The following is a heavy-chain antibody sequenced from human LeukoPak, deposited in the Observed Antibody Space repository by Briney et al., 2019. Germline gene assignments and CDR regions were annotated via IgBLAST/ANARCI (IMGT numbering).Heavy chain of an antibody. CDR3: ARDGYFGSGSYYTMLDY. D-gene: IGHD3-10*01. V-gene: IGHV3-48*04. J-gene: IGHJ4*02. Sequence: GGSLRLSCAASGFTFSSYSMNWVRQAPGKGLEWVSYISSSSSTIYYADSVKGRFSISRDNSKNTLYLQMNSLSTEDTAVYYCARDGYFGSGSYYTMLDYWGEGTLVTVSS. CDR2: ISSSSSTI. CDR1: GFTFSSYS.